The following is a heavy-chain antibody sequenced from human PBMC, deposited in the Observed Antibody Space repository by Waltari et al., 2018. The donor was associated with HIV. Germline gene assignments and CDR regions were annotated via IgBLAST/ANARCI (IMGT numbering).Heavy chain of an antibody. Sequence: QVTLKESGPAAVKPTQTLTLTCSFSGFSLSTGGVGVGWVRQPPGRALQWLAVVYWNDEKRYSPSLSNRLNVTKDTSKGQVVLTMTKVDPSDTGTYFCVHSLGRGGVYFDYWGQGLLVTVSS. D-gene: IGHD2-8*01. J-gene: IGHJ4*02. V-gene: IGHV2-5*01. CDR2: VYWNDEK. CDR1: GFSLSTGGVG. CDR3: VHSLGRGGVYFDY.